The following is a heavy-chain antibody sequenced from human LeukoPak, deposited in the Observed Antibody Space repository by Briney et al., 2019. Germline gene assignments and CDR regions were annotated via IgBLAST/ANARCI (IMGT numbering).Heavy chain of an antibody. J-gene: IGHJ6*02. V-gene: IGHV3-23*01. Sequence: GGSLRLSCAASGFTFSSYAMSWVRQAPGKGLEWVSAISGSGGSTYYADSVKGRFTISRDNSKNTLYLQMNSLRAEDTAVYYCAISPHCSGGSCYSDWGQGTTVTVSS. CDR3: AISPHCSGGSCYSD. CDR2: ISGSGGST. D-gene: IGHD2-15*01. CDR1: GFTFSSYA.